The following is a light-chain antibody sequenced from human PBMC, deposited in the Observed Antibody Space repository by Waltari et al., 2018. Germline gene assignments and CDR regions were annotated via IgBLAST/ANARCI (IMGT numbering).Light chain of an antibody. CDR1: SGHSSYA. Sequence: QLVLTQSPSASASLGASVKLTCTLSSGHSSYAIAWHQQQPEKGPRYLMKLNVDGSHSRGYGIPDRFSGSSCGAERYLTISSLQSEDEADYYCQTWGTGIAVFGGGTQLTVL. V-gene: IGLV4-69*01. J-gene: IGLJ7*01. CDR3: QTWGTGIAV. CDR2: LNVDGSH.